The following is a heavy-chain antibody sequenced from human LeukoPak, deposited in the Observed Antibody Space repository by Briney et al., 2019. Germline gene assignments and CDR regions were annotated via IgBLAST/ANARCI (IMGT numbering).Heavy chain of an antibody. V-gene: IGHV3-21*01. Sequence: ETLSLTCAVSGGSISSSNWWSWVRQPPGKGLEWVSSISSSSSYIYYADSVKGRFTISRDNAKNSLYLQMNSLRAEDTAVYYCARDINHGGGYWGQGTLVTVSS. J-gene: IGHJ4*02. CDR1: GGSISSSN. CDR2: ISSSSSYI. CDR3: ARDINHGGGY. D-gene: IGHD1-14*01.